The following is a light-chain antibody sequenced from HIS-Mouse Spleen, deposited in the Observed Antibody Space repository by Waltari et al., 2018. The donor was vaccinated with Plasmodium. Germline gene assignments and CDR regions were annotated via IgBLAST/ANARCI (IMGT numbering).Light chain of an antibody. CDR1: ALPKKY. CDR2: EDS. V-gene: IGLV3-10*01. J-gene: IGLJ3*02. Sequence: SYELTQPPSVSVSPGQTARITCSGDALPKKYAYWYQQKSGQAPVLVIYEDSKRPPGIPERFPGSSSGTMATVTISGAQVEDEADYYGYSTDSSGNHRVFGGGTKLAVL. CDR3: YSTDSSGNHRV.